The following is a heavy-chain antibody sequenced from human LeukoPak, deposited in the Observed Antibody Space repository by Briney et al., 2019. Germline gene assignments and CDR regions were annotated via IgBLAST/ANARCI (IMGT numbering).Heavy chain of an antibody. D-gene: IGHD2-2*02. J-gene: IGHJ4*02. CDR3: ARGARICSSTSCYTFGY. CDR1: GGSISSGGYY. Sequence: SETLSLTCTVSGGSISSGGYYWGWIRQPPGKGLEWIGSIYHSGSTYYNPSLKSRVTISVDTSKNQFSLKLRSVTAADTAVYYCARGARICSSTSCYTFGYWGQGTLVTVSS. V-gene: IGHV4-39*07. CDR2: IYHSGST.